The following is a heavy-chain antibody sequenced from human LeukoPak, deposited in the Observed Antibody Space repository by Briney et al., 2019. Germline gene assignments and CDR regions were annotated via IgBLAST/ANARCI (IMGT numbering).Heavy chain of an antibody. CDR3: ARDRRDYYDSSGYYYEY. CDR1: GFTVSSNY. CDR2: IYSGGST. D-gene: IGHD3-22*01. Sequence: GGSLRLSCAASGFTVSSNYMSWVRQAPGKGLEWVSVIYSGGSTYYAGSVKGRFSISRDNSKNTLYLQMNSLRAEDTAVYYCARDRRDYYDSSGYYYEYWGQGTLVTVSS. J-gene: IGHJ4*02. V-gene: IGHV3-53*01.